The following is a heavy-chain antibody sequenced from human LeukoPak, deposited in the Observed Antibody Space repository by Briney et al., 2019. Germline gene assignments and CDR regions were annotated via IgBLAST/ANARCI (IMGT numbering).Heavy chain of an antibody. V-gene: IGHV4-39*01. CDR1: GGSISSSSAY. D-gene: IGHD5-18*01. CDR3: VSPRGFSYGYFDY. CDR2: IYYSKNT. J-gene: IGHJ4*02. Sequence: PSETLSLTCTVSGGSISSSSAYWGWIRQPPGKGLGWIGSIYYSKNTYYNPSLKSRVTISADTSKNQFSLTLGSVSATDTAVYYCVSPRGFSYGYFDYWGQGTLVTVSS.